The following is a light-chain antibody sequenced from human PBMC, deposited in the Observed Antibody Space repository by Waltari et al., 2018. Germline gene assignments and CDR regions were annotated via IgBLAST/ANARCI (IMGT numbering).Light chain of an antibody. J-gene: IGKJ1*01. V-gene: IGKV1-39*01. CDR2: ASS. CDR1: QSISTY. CDR3: QQSYSTLWT. Sequence: DIQMTQSPSSLSASVGDRVTITCRASQSISTYLHWYQQTPGKAPKLLVYASSNFQTGVSSRFSGSGSGTDFTLTISSLEPEDFATYYCQQSYSTLWTFGQGTKVEIK.